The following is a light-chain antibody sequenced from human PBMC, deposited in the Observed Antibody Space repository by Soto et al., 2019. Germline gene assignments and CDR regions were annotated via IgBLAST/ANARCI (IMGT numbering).Light chain of an antibody. Sequence: QSALAQPASVSGSPGQSVTISCTGTTSDVGSYHLVSWYQQHPGKAPKLMIYEGTKRPSGVSNRFSGSKSGITASLTISGLQPEDEADYYCCSFAGTGTFRGYVFGTGTKVTVL. V-gene: IGLV2-23*03. CDR3: CSFAGTGTFRGYV. CDR2: EGT. J-gene: IGLJ1*01. CDR1: TSDVGSYHL.